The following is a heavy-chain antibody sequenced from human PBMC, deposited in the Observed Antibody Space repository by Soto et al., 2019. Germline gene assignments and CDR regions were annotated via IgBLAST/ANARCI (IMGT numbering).Heavy chain of an antibody. D-gene: IGHD2-2*01. CDR1: GYTFTSYG. CDR2: ISAYNGNT. Sequence: ASVKVSFKASGYTFTSYGISWLRQAPGQGLEWMGWISAYNGNTNYAQKLQGRVTMTTDTSTSTAYMELRSLRSDDTAVYYCARDPGIVVVPAATQGGSYYYYYGMDVWGQGTTVTVSS. J-gene: IGHJ6*02. CDR3: ARDPGIVVVPAATQGGSYYYYYGMDV. V-gene: IGHV1-18*01.